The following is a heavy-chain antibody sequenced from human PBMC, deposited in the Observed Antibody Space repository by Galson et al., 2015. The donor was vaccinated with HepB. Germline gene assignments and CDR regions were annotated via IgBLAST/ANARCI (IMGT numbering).Heavy chain of an antibody. D-gene: IGHD3-3*01. J-gene: IGHJ4*02. CDR2: INQDGSFG. CDR3: ARDPIRQGSAFGNFDY. CDR1: GSTFSAYW. V-gene: IGHV3-7*03. Sequence: SLRLSCAVSGSTFSAYWMSWVRQAPGKGLEWVGNINQDGSFGYYREPMKGRFTISRDNSKNSLFLQINSLRVEDTAVYYCARDPIRQGSAFGNFDYWGQGTLVTVSS.